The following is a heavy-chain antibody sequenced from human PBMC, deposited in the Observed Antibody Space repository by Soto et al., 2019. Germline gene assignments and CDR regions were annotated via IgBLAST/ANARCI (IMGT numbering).Heavy chain of an antibody. CDR3: ARDWNSSGWGYFDY. J-gene: IGHJ4*02. CDR2: IKQDGSEK. D-gene: IGHD6-19*01. CDR1: GFTFSSYW. V-gene: IGHV3-7*05. Sequence: GGSLRLSCAASGFTFSSYWMSWVRQAPGKGLEWVANIKQDGSEKYYVDSVKGRFTISRDDAKNSLYLQMNSLRAEDTAVYYCARDWNSSGWGYFDYWGQGTLVTVSS.